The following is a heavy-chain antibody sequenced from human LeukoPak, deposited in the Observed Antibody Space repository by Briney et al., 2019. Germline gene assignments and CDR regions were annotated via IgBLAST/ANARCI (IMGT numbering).Heavy chain of an antibody. D-gene: IGHD6-13*01. CDR2: IIPILGIA. CDR3: AREGAAAAGSFDP. Sequence: ASVKVSCKASGGTFSSYAISWVRQAPGQGLEWMGRIIPILGIANYAQKFQGRVTITADKSTSTAYMELSSLRSEDTAVYYCAREGAAAAGSFDPWGQGTLVTVSS. V-gene: IGHV1-69*04. CDR1: GGTFSSYA. J-gene: IGHJ5*02.